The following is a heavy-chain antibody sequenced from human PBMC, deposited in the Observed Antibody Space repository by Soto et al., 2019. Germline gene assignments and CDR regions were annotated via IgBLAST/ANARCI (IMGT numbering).Heavy chain of an antibody. V-gene: IGHV1-46*03. CDR1: GYTFTSYY. CDR3: ARDALLVLLFIDLQQHSSTL. D-gene: IGHD3-16*01. J-gene: IGHJ3*01. Sequence: ASVKVSCKASGYTFTSYYMHWVRQAPGQGLEWMGIISPSGGSTSYAQKFQGRVTMTRDTSTSTVYMELSSLRSEDTAVYYCARDALLVLLFIDLQQHSSTLWGQGTLVPVS. CDR2: ISPSGGST.